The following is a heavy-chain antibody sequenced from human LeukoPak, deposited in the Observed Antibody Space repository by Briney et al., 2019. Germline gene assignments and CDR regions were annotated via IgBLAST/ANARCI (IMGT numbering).Heavy chain of an antibody. CDR1: GFTFSDYY. CDR2: IRNDGSDK. CDR3: ARATSADKEDY. J-gene: IGHJ4*02. V-gene: IGHV3-7*01. Sequence: PGGSLRLSCAASGFTFSDYYMSWIRQAPGKGLEWVATIRNDGSDKYYVDSVKGRFTISRDNTKNSLSLEINSLRAEDTALYYCARATSADKEDYWGQGTLVTVSS. D-gene: IGHD3-3*01.